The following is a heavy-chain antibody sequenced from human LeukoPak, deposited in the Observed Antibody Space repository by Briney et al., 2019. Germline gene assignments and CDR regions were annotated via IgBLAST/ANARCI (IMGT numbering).Heavy chain of an antibody. CDR1: GGSISSYY. Sequence: PSETLSLTCTVSGGSISSYYWSWIRQPPGKGLEWIGYIYYSGSTNYNPSLKSRVTISVDTSKNQFSLKLSSVTAADTAVYYCARDYYDSSGYPPGAFDIWGQGTMVTVSS. CDR2: IYYSGST. CDR3: ARDYYDSSGYPPGAFDI. V-gene: IGHV4-59*08. J-gene: IGHJ3*02. D-gene: IGHD3-22*01.